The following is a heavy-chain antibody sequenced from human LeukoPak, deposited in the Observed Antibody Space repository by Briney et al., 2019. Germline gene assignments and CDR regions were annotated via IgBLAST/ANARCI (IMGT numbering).Heavy chain of an antibody. CDR2: IAYDGVNK. J-gene: IGHJ5*02. CDR3: AKVGANCSASACHGTWFDP. V-gene: IGHV3-30*18. Sequence: PGGSLRLSCAASGLTFSSYGFNWVRQAPGKGLEWVAVIAYDGVNKFYGDSVKGRFNLSRDNAKNTVYLQMSSLRVEDTGVYYCAKVGANCSASACHGTWFDPWGQGTLVTVSS. D-gene: IGHD2-15*01. CDR1: GLTFSSYG.